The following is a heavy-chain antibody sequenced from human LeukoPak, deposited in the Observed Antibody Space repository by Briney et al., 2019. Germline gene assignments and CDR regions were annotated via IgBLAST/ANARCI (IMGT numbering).Heavy chain of an antibody. J-gene: IGHJ6*03. CDR2: ISSSSSYI. CDR1: GFTFSSYS. D-gene: IGHD1-26*01. CDR3: ARDSGTHTPLPYYYYYMDV. Sequence: GGSLRLSCAASGFTFSSYSMNWVRQAPGKGLEWVSSISSSSSYIYYADSVKGRFTISRDNAKSSLYLQMNSLRAEDTAVYYCARDSGTHTPLPYYYYYMDVWGKGTTVTVSS. V-gene: IGHV3-21*01.